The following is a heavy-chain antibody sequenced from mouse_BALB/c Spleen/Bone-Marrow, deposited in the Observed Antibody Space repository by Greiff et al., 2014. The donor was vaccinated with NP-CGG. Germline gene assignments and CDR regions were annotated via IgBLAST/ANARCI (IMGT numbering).Heavy chain of an antibody. CDR2: IYPGGGYI. CDR3: AREEYGNYDRVFDY. V-gene: IGHV1-63*02. Sequence: VQLQESGAELVRPGTSVKISCKASGYTFANYWLGWLKQRPGHGLEWIGEIYPGGGYINYNEKFKGKATLTADTSSSTAYMRLSSLTSEESAVYFCAREEYGNYDRVFDYWGQGTTLTVSS. J-gene: IGHJ2*01. D-gene: IGHD2-10*02. CDR1: GYTFANYW.